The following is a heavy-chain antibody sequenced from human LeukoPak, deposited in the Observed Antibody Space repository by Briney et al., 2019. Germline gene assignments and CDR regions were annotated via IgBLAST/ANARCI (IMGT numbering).Heavy chain of an antibody. CDR3: ASGYSSSFGLFDY. CDR1: GYTFTSYV. D-gene: IGHD6-19*01. Sequence: GASVKVSCKASGYTFTSYVISWVRQAPGQGLEWMGIINPSGGSTSYAQKFQGRVTMTRDTSTSTVYMELSSLRSEDTAVYYCASGYSSSFGLFDYWGQGTLVTVSS. J-gene: IGHJ4*02. V-gene: IGHV1-46*01. CDR2: INPSGGST.